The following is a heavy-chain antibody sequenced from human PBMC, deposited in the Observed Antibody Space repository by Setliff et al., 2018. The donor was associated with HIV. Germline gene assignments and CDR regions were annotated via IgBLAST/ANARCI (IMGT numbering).Heavy chain of an antibody. V-gene: IGHV3-48*04. D-gene: IGHD4-17*01. J-gene: IGHJ4*02. Sequence: GGSLRLSCAASGFNFRSYGMTWVRQAPGKGLDWVAHIGSSNHGIHYTASVQGRFTVSRDNANNLLFLQMNNLRVEDTAVYYCARDPPGYGDSNDYWGQGTLVTVSS. CDR3: ARDPPGYGDSNDY. CDR2: IGSSNHGI. CDR1: GFNFRSYG.